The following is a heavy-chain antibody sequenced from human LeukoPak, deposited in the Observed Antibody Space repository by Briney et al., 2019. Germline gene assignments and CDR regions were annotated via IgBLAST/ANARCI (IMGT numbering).Heavy chain of an antibody. V-gene: IGHV1-18*04. D-gene: IGHD3-16*01. CDR1: GCTFTSYG. CDR2: ISAYNGNT. Sequence: ASVKVSCKASGCTFTSYGISWVRQAPGQGLEWMGWISAYNGNTNYAQKLQGRVTVTTDTSTSTAYMELRSLRSDDTAVYYCARDAHSWAQYYFDYWGQGTLVTVSS. J-gene: IGHJ4*02. CDR3: ARDAHSWAQYYFDY.